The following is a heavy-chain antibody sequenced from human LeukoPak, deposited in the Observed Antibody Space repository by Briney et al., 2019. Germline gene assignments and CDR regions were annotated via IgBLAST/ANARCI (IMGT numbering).Heavy chain of an antibody. CDR1: GASISTGNYY. D-gene: IGHD3-3*01. J-gene: IGHJ5*02. Sequence: SQTLSLTCTVSGASISTGNYYWSWVRQPAGKGLEWIGRIYTTGSTSYNPSLKSRVTISVDTSKNQFSLKLSSVTAADTAVYYCARGLDYDFWSGYYPKGARGNNWFDPWGQGTLVTVSS. V-gene: IGHV4-61*02. CDR3: ARGLDYDFWSGYYPKGARGNNWFDP. CDR2: IYTTGST.